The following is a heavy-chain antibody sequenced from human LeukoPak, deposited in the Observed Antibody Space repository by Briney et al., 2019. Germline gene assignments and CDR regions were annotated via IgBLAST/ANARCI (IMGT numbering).Heavy chain of an antibody. CDR3: ARKVRDAFDI. J-gene: IGHJ3*02. CDR2: ISSSSSYI. D-gene: IGHD3-10*01. Sequence: PGGSLRLSCAASGFTFRSYSMNWVRQAPGKGLEWVSSISSSSSYIYYADSVKGRFTISRDNAKSSLYLQMNSLRAEDTAVYYCARKVRDAFDIWGQGTMPSVSS. V-gene: IGHV3-21*01. CDR1: GFTFRSYS.